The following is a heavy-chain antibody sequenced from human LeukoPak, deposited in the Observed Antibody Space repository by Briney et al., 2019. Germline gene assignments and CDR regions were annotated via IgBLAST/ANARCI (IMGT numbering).Heavy chain of an antibody. CDR1: GGSIRSFY. J-gene: IGHJ4*02. Sequence: SETLSLTCTVSGGSIRSFYWSWIRQPPGKALEWIGFIHSSGRSNYNPSLRSRGIMSVDTSESQVSLSLSSVTAADTAIYYCARSRNSYDTSGYYSFDYWGQGTLVTVSS. V-gene: IGHV4-59*01. D-gene: IGHD3-22*01. CDR2: IHSSGRS. CDR3: ARSRNSYDTSGYYSFDY.